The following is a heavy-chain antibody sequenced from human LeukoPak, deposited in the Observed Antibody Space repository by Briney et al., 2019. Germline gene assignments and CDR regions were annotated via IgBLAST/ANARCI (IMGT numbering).Heavy chain of an antibody. CDR2: ISSSSSYI. J-gene: IGHJ3*02. V-gene: IGHV3-21*01. Sequence: GGSLRLSCAASGFTFSSYSMNWVRQAPGKGLEWVSSISSSSSYIYYADSVKGRFTISRDNAKNSLYLQMNSLRAEDTAVYYRARGGPLYDVDTAMAPDAFDIWGQGTMVTVSS. D-gene: IGHD5-18*01. CDR3: ARGGPLYDVDTAMAPDAFDI. CDR1: GFTFSSYS.